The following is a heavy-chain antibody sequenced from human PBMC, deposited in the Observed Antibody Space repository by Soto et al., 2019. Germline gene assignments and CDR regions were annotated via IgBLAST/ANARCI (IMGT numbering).Heavy chain of an antibody. Sequence: TLSVTWAVSGGFIIRGGYFWIWIRQQPGKGLEWIGYIYHSGSTYYNPSLKSRVTISVDRSKNQFSLKLNSMTAADTAVYYSATVTKPLGQGSLVTVSS. CDR2: IYHSGST. J-gene: IGHJ5*01. CDR3: ATVTKP. V-gene: IGHV4-30-2*01. CDR1: GGFIIRGGYF.